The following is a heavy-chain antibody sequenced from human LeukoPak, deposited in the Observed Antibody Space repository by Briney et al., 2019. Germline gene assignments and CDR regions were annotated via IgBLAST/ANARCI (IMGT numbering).Heavy chain of an antibody. D-gene: IGHD2-15*01. Sequence: SSVKVSCKASGGTFSSYAISWVRQAPGQGLEWMGRMIPILDMATYSQKFQGRVAITADESTGTAYMELSSLRSEDTAVYYCARDNPPYCNGGSCYSYWGQGTLVAISS. CDR3: ARDNPPYCNGGSCYSY. CDR1: GGTFSSYA. CDR2: MIPILDMA. J-gene: IGHJ4*02. V-gene: IGHV1-69*10.